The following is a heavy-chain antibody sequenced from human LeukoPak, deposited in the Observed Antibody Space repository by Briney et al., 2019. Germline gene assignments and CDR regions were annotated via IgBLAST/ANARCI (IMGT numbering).Heavy chain of an antibody. Sequence: PGGSLRLSCAASGFTVSSNYMSGVRQAPGKGLEWVSVIYSGGSTYSADPVKGRFTISRDNSKNPLYLQMNSLRADDTAVYYCAGVAPGNYFDYWGQGTLVTVSS. CDR2: IYSGGST. J-gene: IGHJ4*02. CDR1: GFTVSSNY. V-gene: IGHV3-53*01. CDR3: AGVAPGNYFDY. D-gene: IGHD2-15*01.